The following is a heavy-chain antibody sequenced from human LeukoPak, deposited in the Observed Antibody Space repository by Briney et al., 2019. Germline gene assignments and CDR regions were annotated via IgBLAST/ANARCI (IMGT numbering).Heavy chain of an antibody. J-gene: IGHJ4*02. CDR3: ARGSHSGSYTDVDY. D-gene: IGHD1-26*01. CDR2: ISAYNGNT. Sequence: VASVKVSCKASGFTFTSYGISWVRQAPGQGLEWMGWISAYNGNTNYAQKLQGRVTMTTDTSTSTAYMELRSLRSDDTAVYYCARGSHSGSYTDVDYWGQGTLVTVSS. CDR1: GFTFTSYG. V-gene: IGHV1-18*01.